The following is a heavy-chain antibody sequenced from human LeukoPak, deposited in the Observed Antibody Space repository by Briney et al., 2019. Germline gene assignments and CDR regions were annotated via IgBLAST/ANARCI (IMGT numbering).Heavy chain of an antibody. CDR3: ARRKQWLLWLDY. J-gene: IGHJ4*02. D-gene: IGHD5-18*01. V-gene: IGHV3-7*01. Sequence: PGGSLRLSCAASGSTFSSYWMSWVRQAPGKGLEWVANIKQDGSEKYYVDSVKGRFTISRDNAKNSLYLQMNSLRAEDTAVYYCARRKQWLLWLDYWGQGTLVTVSS. CDR1: GSTFSSYW. CDR2: IKQDGSEK.